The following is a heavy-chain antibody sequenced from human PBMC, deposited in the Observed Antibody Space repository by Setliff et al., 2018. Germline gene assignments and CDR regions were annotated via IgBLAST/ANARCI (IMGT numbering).Heavy chain of an antibody. D-gene: IGHD3-22*01. Sequence: PGGSLRLSCVASGFTFSSYAMNWVRQAPGKGLEWVSGITGSGAGTYYADSVEGRFTISRDNSDNTLYLEMISPRAEDTAVYYCAKGGGGNYDSSAIGYYYYYYYMDVWGKGTKVTVSS. CDR1: GFTFSSYA. J-gene: IGHJ6*03. CDR2: ITGSGAGT. CDR3: AKGGGGNYDSSAIGYYYYYYYMDV. V-gene: IGHV3-23*01.